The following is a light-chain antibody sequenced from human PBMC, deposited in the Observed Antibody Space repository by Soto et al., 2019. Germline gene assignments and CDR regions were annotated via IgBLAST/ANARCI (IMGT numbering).Light chain of an antibody. V-gene: IGLV2-8*01. CDR1: GSDVGGYKY. J-gene: IGLJ2*01. Sequence: QSVPTQPPSASGSPGQSVTISCTGTGSDVGGYKYVSWYQQHPGKAPKLIIYEVNKRPSGVPDRFSGSKSGNTASLTVSGLQGEDEADYYCSSYAGSNNVIFGGGTKLTVL. CDR2: EVN. CDR3: SSYAGSNNVI.